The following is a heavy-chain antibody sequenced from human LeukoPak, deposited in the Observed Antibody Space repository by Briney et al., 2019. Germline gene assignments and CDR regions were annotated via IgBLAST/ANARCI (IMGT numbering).Heavy chain of an antibody. CDR2: IYTSGST. CDR1: GGSISSYY. J-gene: IGHJ4*02. D-gene: IGHD1-26*01. V-gene: IGHV4-4*07. CDR3: ARVVMWELDYYFDY. Sequence: PSETLSLTCTVSGGSISSYYWSWIRQPAGEGLEWIGRIYTSGSTNYNPSLKSRVTMSVDTSKNQFSLKLSSVTAADTAVYYCARVVMWELDYYFDYWGQGTLVTVSS.